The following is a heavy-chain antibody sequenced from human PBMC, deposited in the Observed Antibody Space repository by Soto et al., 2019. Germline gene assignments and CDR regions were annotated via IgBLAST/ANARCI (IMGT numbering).Heavy chain of an antibody. CDR3: AKDTYSTGWFDY. J-gene: IGHJ4*02. CDR1: GFTFSSHA. Sequence: QVQLVESGGGVVQPGRPLRLSCAASGFTFSSHAMHWVRQAPGKGLEWVAVISYDGSSEYYADSVKGRFTISRDNLKNTLFLQMNSLRAEDTAVYFCAKDTYSTGWFDYWGQGSLVTVSS. V-gene: IGHV3-30*18. D-gene: IGHD6-19*01. CDR2: ISYDGSSE.